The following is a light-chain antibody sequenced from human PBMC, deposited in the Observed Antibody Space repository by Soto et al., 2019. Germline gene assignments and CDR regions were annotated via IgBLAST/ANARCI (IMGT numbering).Light chain of an antibody. J-gene: IGKJ5*01. CDR1: QSISSW. CDR2: KAS. V-gene: IGKV1-5*03. Sequence: DIQMTQSPSTLSASLGDRVTITCRASQSISSWLAWYQQKPGKAPKLLIYKASSLESGVPSRFSGSGSGTEFTLTISSLQPDDFATYDCQQYNSYPYTFGQGTRLEIK. CDR3: QQYNSYPYT.